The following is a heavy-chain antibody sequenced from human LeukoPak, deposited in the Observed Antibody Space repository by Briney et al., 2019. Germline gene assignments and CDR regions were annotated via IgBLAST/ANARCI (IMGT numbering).Heavy chain of an antibody. CDR3: ARGENGSFDH. J-gene: IGHJ4*02. V-gene: IGHV3-11*01. Sequence: PGGSLRLSCTGSGVTFEDYYLSWIRQAPGRGLEWILYVSSTGGDKFYADPVKGRFTISRDNARNSLYMEMNDLIAEDTAFYYCARGENGSFDHWGQGTLVIVSS. D-gene: IGHD3-10*01. CDR2: VSSTGGDK. CDR1: GVTFEDYY.